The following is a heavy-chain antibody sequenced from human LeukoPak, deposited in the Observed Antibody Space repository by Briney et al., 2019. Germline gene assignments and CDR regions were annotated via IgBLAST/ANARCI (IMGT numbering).Heavy chain of an antibody. CDR2: ISYDGSNK. J-gene: IGHJ6*02. CDR1: GFTFSSYA. V-gene: IGHV3-30-3*01. D-gene: IGHD2-2*01. Sequence: PGRSLRLSCAASGFTFSSYAMHWVRQAPGKGLEWVAVISYDGSNKYYADSVKGRFTISRDNSKNTLYLKMNSLRAEDTAVYYCARYDCSSTSCYGMDVWGQGTTVTVSS. CDR3: ARYDCSSTSCYGMDV.